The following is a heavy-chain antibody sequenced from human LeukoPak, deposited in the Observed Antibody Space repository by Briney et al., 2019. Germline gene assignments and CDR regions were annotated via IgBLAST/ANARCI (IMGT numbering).Heavy chain of an antibody. CDR3: ARDRVTISMNAFDI. CDR2: IYYSGST. V-gene: IGHV4-59*01. Sequence: SETLSLTCTVSGGSLSSYYWSWMRQPPGKGLEWIGYIYYSGSTNYNPSLKSRVTISVDTSKNQFSLKLSSVTAADTAVYYCARDRVTISMNAFDIWGQGTMVTVSS. D-gene: IGHD3-10*01. CDR1: GGSLSSYY. J-gene: IGHJ3*02.